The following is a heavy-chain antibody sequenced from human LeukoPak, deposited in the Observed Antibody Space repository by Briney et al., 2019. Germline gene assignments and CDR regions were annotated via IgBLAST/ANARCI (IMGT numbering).Heavy chain of an antibody. D-gene: IGHD6-13*01. CDR1: GFTFSNYA. CDR2: ITSGSGSNV. Sequence: GGSLRLSCAASGFTFSNYAMSWVRQAPGKGLEWVSAITSGSGSNVYYTDSLKGRFTISRDNSKNTLYLQMNSLRAEDTAVYYCARHGSWSFDYWGQGTLVTVSA. CDR3: ARHGSWSFDY. V-gene: IGHV3-23*01. J-gene: IGHJ4*02.